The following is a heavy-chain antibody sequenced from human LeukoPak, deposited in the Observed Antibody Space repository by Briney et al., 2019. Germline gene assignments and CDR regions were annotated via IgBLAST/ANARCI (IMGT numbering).Heavy chain of an antibody. J-gene: IGHJ5*02. CDR3: ARGGYYGSGNDFRFDP. D-gene: IGHD3-10*01. CDR1: GYTFTSYG. CDR2: ISADNGNT. V-gene: IGHV1-18*01. Sequence: ASVKVSCKASGYTFTSYGISWVRQAPGQGLEWMGWISADNGNTDYAQRFQGRVTMTTDTSTSTAYMELRSLRSDDTAVYYCARGGYYGSGNDFRFDPWGQGTLVTVSS.